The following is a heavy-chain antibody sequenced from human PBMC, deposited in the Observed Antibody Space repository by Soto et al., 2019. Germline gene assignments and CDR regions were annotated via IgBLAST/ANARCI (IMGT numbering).Heavy chain of an antibody. CDR1: GFTFSIYA. J-gene: IGHJ6*02. D-gene: IGHD5-12*01. CDR3: ARGPDMVATIDNYGMDV. V-gene: IGHV3-30-3*01. Sequence: GGSLRLSCAASGFTFSIYALHWVRQAPGKGLEWVAVISYDGSNKYYADSVKGRFTISRDNSKNTLYLQMNSLRAEDTAVYYCARGPDMVATIDNYGMDVWGQGTTVTVSS. CDR2: ISYDGSNK.